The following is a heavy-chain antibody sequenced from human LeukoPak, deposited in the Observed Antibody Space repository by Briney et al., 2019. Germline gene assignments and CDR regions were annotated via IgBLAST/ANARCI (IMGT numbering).Heavy chain of an antibody. CDR1: GYTFTSYY. J-gene: IGHJ5*02. CDR2: INPSGGST. Sequence: ASVKVSCKASGYTFTSYYMHWVRQAPGQGLEWMGIINPSGGSTSYAQKFQGRVTITADKSTSTAYMELSSLRSEDTAVYYCARAPWNYYGSGSSPGWFDPWGQGTLVTVSS. CDR3: ARAPWNYYGSGSSPGWFDP. D-gene: IGHD3-10*01. V-gene: IGHV1-46*01.